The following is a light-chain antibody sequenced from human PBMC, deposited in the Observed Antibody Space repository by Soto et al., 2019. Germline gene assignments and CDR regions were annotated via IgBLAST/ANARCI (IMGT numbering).Light chain of an antibody. Sequence: DIQMTQSPSSLSASVGDRVTITCRASQSISSYLNWYQQKAGKAPKLLIYAASSFHSGVPSRFSGSGSGTDFTLTISSLQAEDFATYYCQQGYSTLLLTFGGGTKVEIK. CDR3: QQGYSTLLLT. J-gene: IGKJ4*01. CDR1: QSISSY. CDR2: AAS. V-gene: IGKV1-39*01.